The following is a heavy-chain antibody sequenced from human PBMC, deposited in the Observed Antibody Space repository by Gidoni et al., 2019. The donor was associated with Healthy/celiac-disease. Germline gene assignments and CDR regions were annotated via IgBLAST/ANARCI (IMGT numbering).Heavy chain of an antibody. J-gene: IGHJ3*02. D-gene: IGHD2-15*01. CDR1: GFPFSSHA. CDR3: AKPLGYCSGGSCLTGSLSYDAFDI. CDR2: ISGSGGST. Sequence: EVQLLESGGGLVQPGGSLRLSCAASGFPFSSHAMSWVRQAPGKGLEWVSAISGSGGSTYYADSVKGRFTISRDNSKNTLYLQMNSLRAEDTAVYYCAKPLGYCSGGSCLTGSLSYDAFDIWGQGTMVTVSS. V-gene: IGHV3-23*01.